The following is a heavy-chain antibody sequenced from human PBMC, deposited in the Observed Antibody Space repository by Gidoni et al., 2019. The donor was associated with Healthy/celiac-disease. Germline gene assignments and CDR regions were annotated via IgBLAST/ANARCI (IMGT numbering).Heavy chain of an antibody. CDR3: ATAPQLEPHHYYFAY. CDR1: GYTRTELS. D-gene: IGHD1-1*01. V-gene: IGHV1-24*01. Sequence: QVQLVQSGAEVKKPGASVKVSCKGSGYTRTELSMHWVRKAPGKGLEWMGGFDPEDGETIYAQKFQGTVTMTEDTSTDTAYMELSSLRSEDTAVYYCATAPQLEPHHYYFAYWGQGTLVTVSS. CDR2: FDPEDGET. J-gene: IGHJ4*02.